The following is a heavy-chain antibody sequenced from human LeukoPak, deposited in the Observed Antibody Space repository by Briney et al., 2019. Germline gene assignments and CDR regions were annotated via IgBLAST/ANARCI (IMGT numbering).Heavy chain of an antibody. V-gene: IGHV3-30-3*01. CDR1: GFTFSTYA. CDR2: MSYDGNNK. D-gene: IGHD4-17*01. Sequence: GGSLRLSCAASGFTFSTYAIHWVRQTPGKGLEWVAVMSYDGNNKYYADSVKGRFTITRDNTKNTMYLQMNSLRAEDTAVYYCAKDPNGDYIGTFDIWGQGTMVTVSS. CDR3: AKDPNGDYIGTFDI. J-gene: IGHJ3*02.